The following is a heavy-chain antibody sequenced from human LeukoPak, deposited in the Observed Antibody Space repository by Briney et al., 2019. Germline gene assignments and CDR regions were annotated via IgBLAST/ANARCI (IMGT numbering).Heavy chain of an antibody. CDR3: ARGVTVTGYYFDH. D-gene: IGHD3-9*01. Sequence: SQTLPLTCAISGDSVFSNSAAWNWIRQSPSRGLEWLGRTYYRSRWYNDYPVSVKGRITINPDTSKNQFSLQLDSVTPEDTAVYYCARGVTVTGYYFDHWGQGSLVTVSS. J-gene: IGHJ4*02. CDR1: GDSVFSNSAA. CDR2: TYYRSRWYN. V-gene: IGHV6-1*01.